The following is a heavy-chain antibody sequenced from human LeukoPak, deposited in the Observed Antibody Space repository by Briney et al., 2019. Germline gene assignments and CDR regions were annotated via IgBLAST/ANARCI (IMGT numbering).Heavy chain of an antibody. V-gene: IGHV4-30-4*01. CDR1: GGSISSGDYY. CDR3: ASHGRSGYFDY. Sequence: PSETLSLTCPVSGGSISSGDYYWSWIRQPPGKGLEWIGYIYYSGSTYYNPSLKSRVTISVDTSKNQFSLKLSSVTAADTAVYYCASHGRSGYFDYWGQGTLVTVSS. CDR2: IYYSGST. J-gene: IGHJ4*02. D-gene: IGHD3-22*01.